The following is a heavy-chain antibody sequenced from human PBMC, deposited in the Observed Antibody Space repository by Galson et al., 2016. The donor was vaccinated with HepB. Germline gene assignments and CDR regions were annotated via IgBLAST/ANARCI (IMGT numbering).Heavy chain of an antibody. D-gene: IGHD4-11*01. Sequence: SVKVSCKASGFTFSSSTVHWVRQARGQRLEWIGRVVVGTGNTNCAEKFQKRVTITRDMSTSTAYMELSSLRSEDTAVYYCAAESSYINYGDYWGQGTLVTVSP. J-gene: IGHJ4*02. V-gene: IGHV1-58*01. CDR1: GFTFSSST. CDR2: VVVGTGNT. CDR3: AAESSYINYGDY.